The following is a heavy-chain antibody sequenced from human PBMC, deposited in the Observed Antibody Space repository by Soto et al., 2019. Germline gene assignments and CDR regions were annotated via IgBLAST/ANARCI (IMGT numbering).Heavy chain of an antibody. CDR3: PREGLGKTRRCFDP. J-gene: IGHJ5*02. CDR1: GGTFTSYS. D-gene: IGHD6-6*01. Sequence: QVQLVQSGAEVKKPGSSVKVSCKASGGTFTSYSISWVRQAPGQGLEWMGRIIPVLNTADYAQKFQGRVTVTADKSTGTSYMELSSRGFEATPFYYCPREGLGKTRRCFDPGGQGTLVPSPQ. CDR2: IIPVLNTA. V-gene: IGHV1-69*08.